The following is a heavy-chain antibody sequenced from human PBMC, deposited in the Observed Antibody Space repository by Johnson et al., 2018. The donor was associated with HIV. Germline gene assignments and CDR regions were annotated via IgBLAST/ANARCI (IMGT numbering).Heavy chain of an antibody. CDR1: GFTFSDYY. V-gene: IGHV3-30*02. D-gene: IGHD1-26*01. CDR2: IRYDGSNN. J-gene: IGHJ3*02. Sequence: QVQLVESGGGLVKPGGSLRLSCAASGFTFSDYYMSWIRQAPGKGLEWVAFIRYDGSNNYYADSVKGRFTISRDNSKNTLYLQMNSLRAEDTAVYYCAKFVGAGSYDAFDIWGQGTMVTVSS. CDR3: AKFVGAGSYDAFDI.